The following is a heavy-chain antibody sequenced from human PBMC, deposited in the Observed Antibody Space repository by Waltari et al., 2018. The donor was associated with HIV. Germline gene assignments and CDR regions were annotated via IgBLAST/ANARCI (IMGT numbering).Heavy chain of an antibody. D-gene: IGHD3-22*01. V-gene: IGHV3-53*02. CDR2: IYSGGST. CDR3: ARDRSLNYYDSSGYDY. CDR1: GFTVSSNY. J-gene: IGHJ4*02. Sequence: EVQLVETGGGLIQPGGSLRLSCAASGFTVSSNYMSWVRQAPGKGLEWVSVIYSGGSTYYADSVKGRFTISRDNSKNTLYLQMNSLRAEDTAVYYCARDRSLNYYDSSGYDYWGQGTLVTVSS.